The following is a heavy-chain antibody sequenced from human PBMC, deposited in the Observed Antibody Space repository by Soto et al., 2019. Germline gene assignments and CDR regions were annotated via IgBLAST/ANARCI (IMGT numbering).Heavy chain of an antibody. CDR2: INAYSGST. J-gene: IGHJ6*03. Sequence: ASVKVSCKASGYTFTSYGISWVRQAPGQGLEWMGWINAYSGSTNYAQKFQGWVTMTRDTSISTAYMELSRLRSDDTAVYYCARDGPGDDYYYMDVWGKGTTVTVSS. D-gene: IGHD3-10*01. CDR1: GYTFTSYG. V-gene: IGHV1-2*04. CDR3: ARDGPGDDYYYMDV.